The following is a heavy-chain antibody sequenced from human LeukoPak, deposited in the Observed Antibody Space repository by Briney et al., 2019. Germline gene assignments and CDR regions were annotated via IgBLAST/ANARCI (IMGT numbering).Heavy chain of an antibody. CDR3: ARDRRALTAGEQFDS. D-gene: IGHD1/OR15-1a*01. J-gene: IGHJ4*02. Sequence: PIFGTPYYPQKFQGRVTTTADKSTSTAYMELSSLRSEDTAVYYCARDRRALTAGEQFDSWGQGTLVTVSS. CDR2: PIFGTP. V-gene: IGHV1-69*06.